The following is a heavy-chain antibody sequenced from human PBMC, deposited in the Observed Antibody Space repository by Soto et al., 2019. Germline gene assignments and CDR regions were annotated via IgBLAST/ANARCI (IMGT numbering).Heavy chain of an antibody. J-gene: IGHJ4*02. CDR2: IYYSGRT. Sequence: QVQLQESGPGLVKPSQTLSLTCTVSGGSISSGGYFWSWVRQHPGKGLEWIGNIYYSGRTYYNPSRKSRVTISVDTSKNQFSLKLRSVTAADTAVYYCARFAMEENPKVGSWYYFDYWGQGTRVTVSS. D-gene: IGHD6-13*01. V-gene: IGHV4-31*03. CDR1: GGSISSGGYF. CDR3: ARFAMEENPKVGSWYYFDY.